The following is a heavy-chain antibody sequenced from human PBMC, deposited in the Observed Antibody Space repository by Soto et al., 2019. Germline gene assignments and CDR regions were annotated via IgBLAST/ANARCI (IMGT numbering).Heavy chain of an antibody. Sequence: QVQLVESGGGVVQPGTSLRLSCAASGFTFSSYGIHWVRQPPGKGLEWVAVISNDGGNKFYADSVKGRFTISRDNSKNTVYLQMKSLRAEDTALYYCTNYYDSSGYYNPPYYYGMDVWGQGTTVTVSS. CDR3: TNYYDSSGYYNPPYYYGMDV. CDR2: ISNDGGNK. CDR1: GFTFSSYG. V-gene: IGHV3-30*18. J-gene: IGHJ6*02. D-gene: IGHD3-22*01.